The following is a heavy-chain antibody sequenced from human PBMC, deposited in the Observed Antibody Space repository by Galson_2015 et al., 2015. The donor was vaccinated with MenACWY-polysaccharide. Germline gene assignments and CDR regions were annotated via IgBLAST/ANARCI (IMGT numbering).Heavy chain of an antibody. D-gene: IGHD6-13*01. J-gene: IGHJ4*02. V-gene: IGHV3-23*01. Sequence: SLRLSCAASGFSFSTYGMSWVRQAPGRGLEWVSGSGSGGGLYYEDSVKSRFTVSRNNSKNTLYLQMNNLRAEDTAVYYCAEVGPRSRWTTGLDYWGQGTLVTVSS. CDR2: SGSGGGL. CDR3: AEVGPRSRWTTGLDY. CDR1: GFSFSTYG.